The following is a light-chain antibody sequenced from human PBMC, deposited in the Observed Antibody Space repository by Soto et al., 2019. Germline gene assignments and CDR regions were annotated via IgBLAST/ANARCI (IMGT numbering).Light chain of an antibody. Sequence: QSALTQTASVSGSPGQSFTISCTGTSSDVGGYNFVSWYQQHPGKAPKLIIHEVTNRPSGVSTRFSGSKSGNTATLTISGLQAEDEAVYYCCSHSSSITGMFGGGTQLTVL. J-gene: IGLJ7*01. CDR1: SSDVGGYNF. CDR2: EVT. V-gene: IGLV2-14*03. CDR3: CSHSSSITGM.